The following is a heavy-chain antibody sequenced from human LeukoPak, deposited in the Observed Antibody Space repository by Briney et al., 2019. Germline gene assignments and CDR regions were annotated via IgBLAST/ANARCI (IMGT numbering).Heavy chain of an antibody. V-gene: IGHV4-30-4*01. J-gene: IGHJ4*02. CDR3: ARGPQYYGSGSYRNAQVRGNYYFDY. D-gene: IGHD3-10*01. Sequence: PSETLSLTCTVSGGSISSGDYYWSWIRQPPGKGLEWIGYIYYSGSTYYNPSLKSRVTISVDTSKNQFSLKLSSVTAADTAVYYCARGPQYYGSGSYRNAQVRGNYYFDYWGQGTLVTVSS. CDR2: IYYSGST. CDR1: GGSISSGDYY.